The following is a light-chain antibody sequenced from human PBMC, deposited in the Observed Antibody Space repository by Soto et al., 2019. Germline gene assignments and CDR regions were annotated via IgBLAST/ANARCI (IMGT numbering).Light chain of an antibody. CDR2: EVT. CDR1: SSDVGSYNL. CDR3: CSYASSSTFV. J-gene: IGLJ3*02. V-gene: IGLV2-23*02. Sequence: QSALTQPASVSGSPGQSFTISCTGTSSDVGSYNLVSWYQQHPGKAPKVMIYEVTKRPSGVSNRFSGSKSGNTASLTISGLQAEDEADYYCCSYASSSTFVFGGGTKLTVL.